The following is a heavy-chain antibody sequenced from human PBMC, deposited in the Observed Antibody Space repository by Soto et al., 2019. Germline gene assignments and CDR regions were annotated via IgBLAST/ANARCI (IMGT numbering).Heavy chain of an antibody. CDR2: IYYSGST. CDR1: GGSISSGGYY. J-gene: IGHJ5*02. CDR3: ARDWIGLGELPTGP. V-gene: IGHV4-31*03. Sequence: SETLSLTCTVSGGSISSGGYYWSWIRQHPGKGLEWIGYIYYSGSTYYNPSLKSRVTISVDTSKDQFSLKLSSVTAADTAVYYCARDWIGLGELPTGPWGQGTLVTVSS. D-gene: IGHD3-10*01.